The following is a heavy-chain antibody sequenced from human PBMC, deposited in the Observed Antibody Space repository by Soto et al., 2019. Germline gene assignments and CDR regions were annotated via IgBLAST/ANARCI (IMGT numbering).Heavy chain of an antibody. CDR3: AKDSYYDILTGYSRNSFDI. Sequence: ASVKVSCKASGYMFTGYYMHWVRQAPGQGLEWRGWINPNIGGTNYAQRFQGRVTMTRDTSITTAYMELSRLRSDDTAVYYCAKDSYYDILTGYSRNSFDIWGQGTMVTVSS. CDR1: GYMFTGYY. V-gene: IGHV1-2*02. CDR2: INPNIGGT. D-gene: IGHD3-9*01. J-gene: IGHJ3*02.